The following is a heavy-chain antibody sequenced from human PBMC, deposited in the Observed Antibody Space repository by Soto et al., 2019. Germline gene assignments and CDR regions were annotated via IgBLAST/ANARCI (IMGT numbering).Heavy chain of an antibody. V-gene: IGHV1-8*01. CDR1: GYTFTSHD. J-gene: IGHJ4*02. CDR2: MNPNSGNT. D-gene: IGHD3-9*01. Sequence: ASVKVSCKASGYTFTSHDINWVRQATGQGLEWMGWMNPNSGNTGYAQKFQGRVTMTRNTSISTAYMELSSLRSEDTAVYYCARGRDVLRYFDWLSSGTYFDYWGQGTLVTVSS. CDR3: ARGRDVLRYFDWLSSGTYFDY.